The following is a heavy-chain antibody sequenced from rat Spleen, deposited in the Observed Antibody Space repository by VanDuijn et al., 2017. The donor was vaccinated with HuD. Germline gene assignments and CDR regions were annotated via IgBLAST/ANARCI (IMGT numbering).Heavy chain of an antibody. J-gene: IGHJ2*01. CDR3: TRDGRVSAHFDY. CDR2: ITTSGGTT. V-gene: IGHV5-46*01. CDR1: GFTFSNFG. D-gene: IGHD1-4*01. Sequence: EVELVESGGGLVQPGRSMKLSCVASGFTFSNFGMAWVRQAPTKGLEWVASITTSGGTTYYRDSVKGRFTISRDNAKSTLFLQMNSLRSEDTATYYCTRDGRVSAHFDYWGQGVMVTVSS.